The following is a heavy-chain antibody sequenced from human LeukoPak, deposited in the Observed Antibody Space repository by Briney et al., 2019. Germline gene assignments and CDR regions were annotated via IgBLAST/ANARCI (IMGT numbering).Heavy chain of an antibody. Sequence: ASVKVSCKASGYTFTGYYMHWVRQAPGQGLEWMGWINPSGGSTSYAQKFQGRVTMTRDMSTSTVYMELSSLRSEDTAVYYCARDAIAVAASFYYYYMDVWGKGTTVTVSS. J-gene: IGHJ6*03. CDR3: ARDAIAVAASFYYYYMDV. CDR1: GYTFTGYY. D-gene: IGHD2-15*01. CDR2: INPSGGST. V-gene: IGHV1-46*01.